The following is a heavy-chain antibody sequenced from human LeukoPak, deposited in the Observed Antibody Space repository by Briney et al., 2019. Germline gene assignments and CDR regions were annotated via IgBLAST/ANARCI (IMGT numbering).Heavy chain of an antibody. CDR1: GGSISSGSYY. CDR2: IYTSGST. Sequence: SETLSLTCTASGGSISSGSYYWSWIRQPAGKGLEWIGRIYTSGSTNYNPSLKSRVTISVDTSKNQFSLKLSSVTAADTAVYYCARGVTMIAIYYFDYWGQGTLVTVSS. CDR3: ARGVTMIAIYYFDY. J-gene: IGHJ4*02. D-gene: IGHD3-22*01. V-gene: IGHV4-61*02.